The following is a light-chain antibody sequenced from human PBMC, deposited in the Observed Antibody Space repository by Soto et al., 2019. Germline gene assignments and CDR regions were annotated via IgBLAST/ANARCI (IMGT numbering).Light chain of an antibody. CDR3: QHANIYSRT. V-gene: IGKV1-9*01. Sequence: DIQLTQSPSFLSASVGDRVTITCRASQGISSFLVWYQQKPGKAPKVLIYAASTLQSGVPSRFSGSGSGTEFTLTITGLQPDDFATYYCQHANIYSRTFGQGTKVDIK. CDR2: AAS. CDR1: QGISSF. J-gene: IGKJ1*01.